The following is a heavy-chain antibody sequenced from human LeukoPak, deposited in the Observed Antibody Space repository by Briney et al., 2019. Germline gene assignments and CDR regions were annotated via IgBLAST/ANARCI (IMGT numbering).Heavy chain of an antibody. D-gene: IGHD6-19*01. CDR2: ISGSSSYI. V-gene: IGHV3-21*04. CDR3: ARERYSSGWYDASYYYYYMDV. J-gene: IGHJ6*03. CDR1: EFTFSDYT. Sequence: PGGSLRLSCAASEFTFSDYTMNWVRQAPGKGLEWVSSISGSSSYIHYADSVKGRFTISRDNAKNSLYLQMNSLRAEDTALYYCARERYSSGWYDASYYYYYMDVWGKGTTVTVSS.